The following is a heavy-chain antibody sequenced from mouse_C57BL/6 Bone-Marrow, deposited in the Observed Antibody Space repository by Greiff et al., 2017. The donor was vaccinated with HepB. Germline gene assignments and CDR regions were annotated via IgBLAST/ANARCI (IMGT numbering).Heavy chain of an antibody. Sequence: QVQLQQSGAELAKPGASVKLSCKASGYTFTSYWMHLVKQRPGQGLEWIGYINPSSGYTKYNQKFKDKATLTADKSSSTAYMQLSSLTYEDSAVYYCARWGTTVVAPFAYWGQGTLVTVAA. D-gene: IGHD1-1*01. CDR1: GYTFTSYW. V-gene: IGHV1-7*01. CDR2: INPSSGYT. CDR3: ARWGTTVVAPFAY. J-gene: IGHJ3*01.